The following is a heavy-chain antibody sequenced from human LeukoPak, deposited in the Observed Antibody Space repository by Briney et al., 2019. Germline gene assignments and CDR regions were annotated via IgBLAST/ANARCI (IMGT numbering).Heavy chain of an antibody. CDR1: GFTFSSYS. CDR3: AKFTTYSSSWGN. J-gene: IGHJ4*02. CDR2: INTDGSSS. V-gene: IGHV3-74*01. D-gene: IGHD6-13*01. Sequence: GGSLRLSCAASGFTFSSYSMNWVRQAPGEGLVWVSRINTDGSSSNYADSVKGRFTISRDNAKNTLYLQMNSLRAEDTAVYYCAKFTTYSSSWGNWGQGTLVTVSS.